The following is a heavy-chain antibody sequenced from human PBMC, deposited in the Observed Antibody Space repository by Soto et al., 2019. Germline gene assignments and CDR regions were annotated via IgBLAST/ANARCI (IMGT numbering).Heavy chain of an antibody. CDR2: IYYSGST. D-gene: IGHD2-21*02. CDR1: GGSISSGGYY. CDR3: VAVVTPGGMDV. V-gene: IGHV4-31*03. J-gene: IGHJ6*02. Sequence: PSETLSLTCTVSGGSISSGGYYWSWIRQHPGKGLEWIGYIYYSGSTYYNPSLKSRVTISVDTSKNQFSLKLSSVTAADTAVYYCVAVVTPGGMDVWGQGTTVTVSS.